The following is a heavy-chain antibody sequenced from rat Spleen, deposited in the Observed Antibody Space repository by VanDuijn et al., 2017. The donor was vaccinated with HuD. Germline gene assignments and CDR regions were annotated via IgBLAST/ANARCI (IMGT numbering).Heavy chain of an antibody. CDR1: GFSITTHY. CDR2: VNSAGST. CDR3: ARSDGVHYYLPFAD. V-gene: IGHV3-3*01. D-gene: IGHD1-1*01. J-gene: IGHJ3*01. Sequence: EVQLQESGPGLVKPSQSLSLTCSVTGFSITTHYWDWIRKFPGNKMEWMGYVNSAGSTTYNPSLKSRISITRDTSKNQFFLQVNSVSSEDTATYYCARSDGVHYYLPFADWGQGTLVTASS.